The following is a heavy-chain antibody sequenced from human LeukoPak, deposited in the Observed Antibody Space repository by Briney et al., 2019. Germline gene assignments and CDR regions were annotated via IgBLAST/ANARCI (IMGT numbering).Heavy chain of an antibody. J-gene: IGHJ6*02. V-gene: IGHV3-21*01. D-gene: IGHD6-13*01. CDR1: GFTFSSYM. CDR2: INSGSTYT. Sequence: GGSLRLSCAASGFTFSSYMMNWVRQAPGKGLEWVSSINSGSTYTYYTESVKGRFTVSRDNAKNSLHLQMNSLRAEDTAVYYCARDTRISSSWYYYYGMDVWGQGTTVTVSS. CDR3: ARDTRISSSWYYYYGMDV.